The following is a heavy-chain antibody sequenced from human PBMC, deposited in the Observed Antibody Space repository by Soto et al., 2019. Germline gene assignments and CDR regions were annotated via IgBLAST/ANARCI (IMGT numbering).Heavy chain of an antibody. J-gene: IGHJ4*02. CDR2: IYWDDDK. CDR1: GFSLSTRGVG. Sequence: QITLKESGPTLVKPTQTLTLTCTFSGFSLSTRGVGVGWIRQPPGKALEWLALIYWDDDKRYSPSLKSRLTITKDTSKNQVVLTMTSMDPLDTATYYCAHSGSSWGDFDYWGQGTLVTVSS. V-gene: IGHV2-5*02. D-gene: IGHD6-13*01. CDR3: AHSGSSWGDFDY.